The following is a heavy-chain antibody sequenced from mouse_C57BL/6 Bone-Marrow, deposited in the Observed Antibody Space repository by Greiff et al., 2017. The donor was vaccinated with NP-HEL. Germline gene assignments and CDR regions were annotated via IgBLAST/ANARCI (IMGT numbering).Heavy chain of an antibody. Sequence: VQLQQPGAELVKPGASVKLSCKASGYTFTSYWMHWVKQRPGQGLEWIGMIHPNSGSTNYNEKFKSKATLTVDKSSSTAYMQLSSLTSEDSAVYYCARWRGLLRGYFDVWGTGTTVTVSS. CDR1: GYTFTSYW. V-gene: IGHV1-64*01. D-gene: IGHD2-10*01. CDR2: IHPNSGST. CDR3: ARWRGLLRGYFDV. J-gene: IGHJ1*03.